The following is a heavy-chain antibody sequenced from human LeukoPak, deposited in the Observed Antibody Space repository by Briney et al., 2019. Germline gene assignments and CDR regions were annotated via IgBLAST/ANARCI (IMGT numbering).Heavy chain of an antibody. V-gene: IGHV3-30-3*01. D-gene: IGHD3-22*01. J-gene: IGHJ4*02. CDR2: ISYDGSNK. CDR3: ARSNRRDSSEWDY. CDR1: GFTFSSYA. Sequence: PGRSLRLSCAASGFTFSSYAMHWVRQAPGKGLEWVAVISYDGSNKYYADSVEGRFTISRDNSKNTLYLQMNSLRAEDTAVYYCARSNRRDSSEWDYWGQGTLVTASS.